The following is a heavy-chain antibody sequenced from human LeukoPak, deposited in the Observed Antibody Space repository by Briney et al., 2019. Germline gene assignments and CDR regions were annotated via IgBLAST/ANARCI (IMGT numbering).Heavy chain of an antibody. CDR3: AREPLRGHISTGYDFDY. D-gene: IGHD3-9*01. Sequence: GGSLRLSCAASGFTFSSYGMHWVRQAPGKGLEWVAVIWYDGSNKYYADSVKGRFTISRDNSKNTLYLQMNSLRAEDTAVYYCAREPLRGHISTGYDFDYWGQGTLVTVSS. V-gene: IGHV3-33*01. CDR1: GFTFSSYG. J-gene: IGHJ4*02. CDR2: IWYDGSNK.